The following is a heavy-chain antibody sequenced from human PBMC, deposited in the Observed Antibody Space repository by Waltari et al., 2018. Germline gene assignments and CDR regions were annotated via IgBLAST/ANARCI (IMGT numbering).Heavy chain of an antibody. Sequence: QVQLVQSGAEVKKPGSSVKVSCKASGGTFSSYAISWMRQAPGQGLEWMGGIIPIFGTANYAQKFQGRVTITADESTSTAYMELSSLRSEDTAVYYCARWNKYCSSTSCYYYYGMDVWGQGTTVTVSS. CDR1: GGTFSSYA. CDR3: ARWNKYCSSTSCYYYYGMDV. CDR2: IIPIFGTA. D-gene: IGHD2-2*01. V-gene: IGHV1-69*01. J-gene: IGHJ6*02.